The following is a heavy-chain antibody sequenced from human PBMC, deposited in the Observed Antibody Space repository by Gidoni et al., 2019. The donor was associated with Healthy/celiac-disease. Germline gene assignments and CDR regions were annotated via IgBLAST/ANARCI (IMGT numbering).Heavy chain of an antibody. J-gene: IGHJ3*02. V-gene: IGHV5-51*01. Sequence: VQSGAEVKKPGESLKISCKGSGYSFTSYWIGWVRQMPGKGLEWMGIIYPGDSDTRYSPSFQGQVTISADKSISTAYLQWSSLKASDTAMYYCARPTYDYVWGSYRGAFDIWGQGTMVTVSS. CDR3: ARPTYDYVWGSYRGAFDI. CDR1: GYSFTSYW. D-gene: IGHD3-16*02. CDR2: IYPGDSDT.